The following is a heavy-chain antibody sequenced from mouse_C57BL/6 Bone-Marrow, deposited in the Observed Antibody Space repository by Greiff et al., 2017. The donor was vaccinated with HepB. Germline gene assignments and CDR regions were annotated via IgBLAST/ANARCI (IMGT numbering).Heavy chain of an antibody. V-gene: IGHV7-3*01. D-gene: IGHD1-1*01. CDR3: ASYKAHYYGSSYWYFDV. Sequence: EVKLMESGGGLVQPGGSLSLSCAASGFTFTDYYMSWVRQPPGKALEWLGFIRNKANGYTTEYSASVKGRFTISRDNSQSILYLQMNALRAEDSATYYCASYKAHYYGSSYWYFDVWGTGTTVTVSS. CDR2: IRNKANGYTT. J-gene: IGHJ1*03. CDR1: GFTFTDYY.